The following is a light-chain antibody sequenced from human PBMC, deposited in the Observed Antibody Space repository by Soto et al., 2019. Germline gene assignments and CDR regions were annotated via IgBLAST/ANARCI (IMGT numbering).Light chain of an antibody. CDR1: QSVSSY. CDR3: QQRSNWPPGLT. CDR2: DAS. V-gene: IGKV3-11*01. J-gene: IGKJ4*01. Sequence: EIVLTQSPATLSLSPGERATLSCRASQSVSSYLAWYQQKPGQAPRLLIYDASNRATDITARFSGSGSGTDFTLTISSLEPEDFAVYYCQQRSNWPPGLTFGGGTKVEIK.